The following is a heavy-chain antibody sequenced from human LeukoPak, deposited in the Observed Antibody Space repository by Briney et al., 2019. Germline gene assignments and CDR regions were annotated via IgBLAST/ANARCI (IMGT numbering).Heavy chain of an antibody. Sequence: PGGSLRLSCAASGFTFSSYSMNWVRQAPGKGLEWVSAISASGGSTHYADSVKDRFTISRDNSKNTLYVQMNSLRADDTAVHYCAKALRDWGQGTLVTVSS. CDR2: ISASGGST. V-gene: IGHV3-23*01. CDR3: AKALRD. J-gene: IGHJ4*02. CDR1: GFTFSSYS.